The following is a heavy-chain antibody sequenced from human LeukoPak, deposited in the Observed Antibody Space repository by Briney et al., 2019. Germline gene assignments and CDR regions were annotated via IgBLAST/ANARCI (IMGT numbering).Heavy chain of an antibody. V-gene: IGHV3-23*01. Sequence: GGSLRLSCAASGFTFSSYAMSWVRQAPGKGLEWVSAISGSGGSTYYADSVKGRFTISRDNSKNTLYLQMNSLRAEDTAVYYCAKAGVGVGATKKDYWGQGTLVTVSS. CDR2: ISGSGGST. CDR1: GFTFSSYA. J-gene: IGHJ4*02. D-gene: IGHD1-26*01. CDR3: AKAGVGVGATKKDY.